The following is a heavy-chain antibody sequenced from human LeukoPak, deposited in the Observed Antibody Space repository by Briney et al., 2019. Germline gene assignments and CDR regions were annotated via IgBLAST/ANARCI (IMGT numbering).Heavy chain of an antibody. D-gene: IGHD6-19*01. CDR3: ARETIAVALSADY. CDR2: IYKSGNT. J-gene: IGHJ4*02. Sequence: PSQTLSLTCNVSGVSVANWNYYWGWIRQPAGKGLEWIGRIYKSGNTYSSPSLKSRVTMSIHPPSNQFSLTLRSVTAADTAIYYCARETIAVALSADYWGQGALVTVSS. CDR1: GVSVANWNYY. V-gene: IGHV4-61*02.